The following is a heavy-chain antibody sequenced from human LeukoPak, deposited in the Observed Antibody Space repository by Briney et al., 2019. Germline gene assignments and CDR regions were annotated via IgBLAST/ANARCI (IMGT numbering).Heavy chain of an antibody. V-gene: IGHV1-69*05. Sequence: SVKVSXKASGGTFRSYAISWVRQAPGQGLEWMGRIIPIFGTANYAQKFQGRVTITTDESTSTAYMELSSLRSEDTAVYYCASRIAVAGPDFDYWGQGTLVTVSS. D-gene: IGHD6-19*01. J-gene: IGHJ4*02. CDR1: GGTFRSYA. CDR2: IIPIFGTA. CDR3: ASRIAVAGPDFDY.